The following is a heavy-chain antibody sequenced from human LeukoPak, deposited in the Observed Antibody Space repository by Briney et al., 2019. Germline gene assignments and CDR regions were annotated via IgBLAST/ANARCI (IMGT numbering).Heavy chain of an antibody. CDR2: LNHSGST. D-gene: IGHD1-26*01. J-gene: IGHJ6*03. CDR1: GGSFSGYY. Sequence: MASETLSLTRAVYGGSFSGYYWSWIRQPPGKGLVWIGELNHSGSTNYNPSLKSRVTISVDTSKNQFSLKLSSVTAADTAFYYCASQGHHGKIVGTTLSYFYMDVWGKGTTVTVSS. V-gene: IGHV4-34*01. CDR3: ASQGHHGKIVGTTLSYFYMDV.